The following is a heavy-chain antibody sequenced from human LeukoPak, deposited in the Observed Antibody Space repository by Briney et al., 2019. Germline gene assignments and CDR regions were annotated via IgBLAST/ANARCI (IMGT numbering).Heavy chain of an antibody. CDR2: IYYSGST. Sequence: PSETLSLTCTVSGGSISSSSYHWGWIRQPPGKGLEWIGSIYYSGSTYYNPSLKSRVTISVDTSKNQFSLKLSSVTAADTAVYYCARLLWDSSSWYYYYYYMDVWGKGTTVTISS. J-gene: IGHJ6*03. D-gene: IGHD6-13*01. V-gene: IGHV4-39*01. CDR3: ARLLWDSSSWYYYYYYMDV. CDR1: GGSISSSSYH.